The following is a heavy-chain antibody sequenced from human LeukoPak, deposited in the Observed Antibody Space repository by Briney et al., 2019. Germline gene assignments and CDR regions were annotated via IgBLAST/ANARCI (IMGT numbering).Heavy chain of an antibody. D-gene: IGHD5-12*01. Sequence: ASVKVSCKASGYTFTGYYMHWVRQAPGQGLEWMGWINPNSGGTNYAQKFQGRVTMTRDTSISTAYMELSRLRSDDTAVYYCARDGSGSKSYYYYYYMDVWGIGTTVTISS. CDR2: INPNSGGT. CDR1: GYTFTGYY. J-gene: IGHJ6*03. V-gene: IGHV1-2*02. CDR3: ARDGSGSKSYYYYYYMDV.